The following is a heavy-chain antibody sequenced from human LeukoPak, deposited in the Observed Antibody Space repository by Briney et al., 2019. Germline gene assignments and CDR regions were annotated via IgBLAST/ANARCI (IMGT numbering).Heavy chain of an antibody. CDR3: ARVDLRAAYFDY. V-gene: IGHV4-4*07. J-gene: IGHJ4*02. CDR1: GVSIISYY. D-gene: IGHD2-15*01. CDR2: IYTSGST. Sequence: TPSETLSLTRTVSGVSIISYYWSWIRQPAGKGLEWVVRIYTSGSTGYNPSLKRRVTMSVDTSKNQCSLKLSSVTAADTAVYYCARVDLRAAYFDYWGQGTLVTVSS.